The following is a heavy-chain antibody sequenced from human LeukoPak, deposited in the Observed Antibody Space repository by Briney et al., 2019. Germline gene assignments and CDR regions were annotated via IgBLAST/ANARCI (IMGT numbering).Heavy chain of an antibody. CDR1: GGSISGYY. V-gene: IGHV4-59*01. J-gene: IGHJ4*02. D-gene: IGHD2-21*01. Sequence: SETLSLTCTVSGGSISGYYRSWIRQPPGKGLEWIGYIYHSGSTNYNPSLKSRVTISIDTSKNQFSLKLNSVTAADTAVYYCVRGASGRNFDYWGQGVLVTVSS. CDR3: VRGASGRNFDY. CDR2: IYHSGST.